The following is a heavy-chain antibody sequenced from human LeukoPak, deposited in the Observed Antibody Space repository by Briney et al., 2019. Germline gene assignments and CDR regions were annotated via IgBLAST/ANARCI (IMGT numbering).Heavy chain of an antibody. Sequence: ASVKVSCKASGYTFTGYYMHWVRQAPGQGLEWKGWINPNSGGTNYAQKFQGRVTMTRDTSISTAYMELSRLRSDDTAVYYCARDFSDYDSSGYYYFWSAFDIWGQGTMVTVSS. V-gene: IGHV1-2*02. CDR3: ARDFSDYDSSGYYYFWSAFDI. J-gene: IGHJ3*02. CDR1: GYTFTGYY. CDR2: INPNSGGT. D-gene: IGHD3-22*01.